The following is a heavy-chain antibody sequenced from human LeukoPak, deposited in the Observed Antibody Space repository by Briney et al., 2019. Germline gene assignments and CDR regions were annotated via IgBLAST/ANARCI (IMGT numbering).Heavy chain of an antibody. CDR3: ASDSSGYGSATH. D-gene: IGHD3-22*01. V-gene: IGHV4-59*01. Sequence: SETLSLTCTVSGGSIGSYYWTWIRQPPGKGLEWIGYMHYSGSAYYNPSLQSRVTISIDTSKNQFSLKLSSVTAADTALYYCASDSSGYGSATHWGQGTLVTVSS. CDR2: MHYSGSA. J-gene: IGHJ4*02. CDR1: GGSIGSYY.